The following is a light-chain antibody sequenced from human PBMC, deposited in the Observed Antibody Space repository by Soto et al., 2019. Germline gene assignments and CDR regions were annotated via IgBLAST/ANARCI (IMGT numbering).Light chain of an antibody. CDR2: DAS. CDR3: QQYNNWPPVN. J-gene: IGKJ5*01. CDR1: QSISSN. V-gene: IGKV3D-15*01. Sequence: EIVMTQSPAILSVSPGYRSTISCRANQSISSNLAWYQQKPGQAPRLLIYDASNRATGIPARFSGSGSGTEFTLTISSLQSEDFALYYCQQYNNWPPVNFGQGTRLEIK.